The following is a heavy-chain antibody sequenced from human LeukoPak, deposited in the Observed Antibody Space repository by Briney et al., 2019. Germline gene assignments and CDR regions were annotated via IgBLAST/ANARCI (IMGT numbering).Heavy chain of an antibody. D-gene: IGHD2-8*02. Sequence: SQTLSLTCTVSGGSVSSGGYYWSWIRHHPGKGLEWIGYIYYSGNTYYNPSLESRLTISLDTSTNQFSLKLGSVTAADTAVYYCATTGYYYYVDVWGKGTTVTVSS. CDR3: ATTGYYYYVDV. J-gene: IGHJ6*03. V-gene: IGHV4-31*03. CDR2: IYYSGNT. CDR1: GGSVSSGGYY.